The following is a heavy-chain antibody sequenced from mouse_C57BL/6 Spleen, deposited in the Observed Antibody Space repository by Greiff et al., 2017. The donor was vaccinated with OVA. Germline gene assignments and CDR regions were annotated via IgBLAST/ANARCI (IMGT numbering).Heavy chain of an antibody. CDR3: TRDGNYRGVYAMDY. Sequence: QVQLQQSGAELVRPGASVTLSCKASGYTFTDYEMHWVKQTPVHGLEWIGAIDPETGGTAYNQKFKGKAILTADKSSSTAYMELRSLTSEDSAVYYCTRDGNYRGVYAMDYWGQGTSVTVSS. J-gene: IGHJ4*01. V-gene: IGHV1-15*01. D-gene: IGHD2-1*01. CDR1: GYTFTDYE. CDR2: IDPETGGT.